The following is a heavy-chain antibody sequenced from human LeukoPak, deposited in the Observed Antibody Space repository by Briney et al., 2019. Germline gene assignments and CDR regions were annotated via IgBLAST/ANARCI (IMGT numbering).Heavy chain of an antibody. J-gene: IGHJ3*02. CDR1: GFTFSSYG. V-gene: IGHV3-30*18. D-gene: IGHD2-2*01. Sequence: PGGSLRLSCAASGFTFSSYGMHWVRQAPGKGLEWVAVISYDGSNKYYADSVKGRFTISRDNSKNTLYLQMNSLRAEDTAVYYCAKDLGAIVVVPAAIVSGAFDIWGQGTMVTVSS. CDR3: AKDLGAIVVVPAAIVSGAFDI. CDR2: ISYDGSNK.